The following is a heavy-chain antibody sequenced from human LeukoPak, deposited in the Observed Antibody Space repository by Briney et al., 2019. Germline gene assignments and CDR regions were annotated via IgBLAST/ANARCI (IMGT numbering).Heavy chain of an antibody. V-gene: IGHV3-43*01. Sequence: GGSLRLSCAASGFTFDDHTVHWVRQAPGKGLEWVSISSWDDNTEYYADSVNGRFTISRDNIKTSVYLQMNSLRTEDTAVYYCGKGPRRCTGCDGFDILGQGTMVTVSS. J-gene: IGHJ3*02. D-gene: IGHD1-14*01. CDR2: SSWDDNTE. CDR3: GKGPRRCTGCDGFDI. CDR1: GFTFDDHT.